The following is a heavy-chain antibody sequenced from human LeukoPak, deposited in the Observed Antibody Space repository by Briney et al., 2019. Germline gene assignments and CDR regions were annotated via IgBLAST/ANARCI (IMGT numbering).Heavy chain of an antibody. Sequence: GGSLRLSCAASGFTFSAYGVTWVRQAPGKGLEWVSSMGVSGDNVHYADSVKGRFAISRDNSKNTLYLQMNSLRAEDAAVYYYAKDPNGDYVGAFDTWGQGTMVIVSS. CDR2: MGVSGDNV. V-gene: IGHV3-23*01. CDR1: GFTFSAYG. CDR3: AKDPNGDYVGAFDT. J-gene: IGHJ3*02. D-gene: IGHD4-17*01.